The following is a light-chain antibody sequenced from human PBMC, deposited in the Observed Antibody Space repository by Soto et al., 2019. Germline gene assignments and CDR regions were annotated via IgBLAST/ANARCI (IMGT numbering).Light chain of an antibody. CDR1: QSVSSY. J-gene: IGKJ1*01. Sequence: EIVLTQSPATLSLSPGERATLSCRASQSVSSYLAWYQQKAGQAPRLLIYDASNRATGIPARFSGSGSGTDFTLTISSLEPEDFAVYYCQQRSNWLWTFGQGTQVEIK. CDR2: DAS. CDR3: QQRSNWLWT. V-gene: IGKV3-11*01.